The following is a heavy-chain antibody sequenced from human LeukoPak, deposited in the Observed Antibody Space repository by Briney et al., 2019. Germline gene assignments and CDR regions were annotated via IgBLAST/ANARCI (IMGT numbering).Heavy chain of an antibody. V-gene: IGHV3-69-1*01. CDR2: ISGSGNT. CDR3: ARASLGELLWFGELRPRYFDL. J-gene: IGHJ2*01. CDR1: GFTLSSYA. D-gene: IGHD3-10*01. Sequence: GGSLTLSCAASGFTLSSYAMSWVRQGPGKGLEWVSAISGSGNTYHADSVKGRFTISRDNAKSSLYLQMNSLRAEDTAVYYCARASLGELLWFGELRPRYFDLWGRGTLVTVSS.